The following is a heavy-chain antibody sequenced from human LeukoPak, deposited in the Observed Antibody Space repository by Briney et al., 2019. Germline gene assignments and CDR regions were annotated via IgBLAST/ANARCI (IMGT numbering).Heavy chain of an antibody. J-gene: IGHJ4*02. CDR3: ARGDDDYGDQYYFDY. D-gene: IGHD4-17*01. CDR2: IYYSGGT. CDR1: GGSISSYY. V-gene: IGHV4-59*01. Sequence: SETLSLTCTVSGGSISSYYWSWIRQPPGKGLEWIGYIYYSGGTNYNPSLKSRVTISVDTSKNQFSLKLSSVTAADTAVYYCARGDDDYGDQYYFDYWGQGTLVTVSS.